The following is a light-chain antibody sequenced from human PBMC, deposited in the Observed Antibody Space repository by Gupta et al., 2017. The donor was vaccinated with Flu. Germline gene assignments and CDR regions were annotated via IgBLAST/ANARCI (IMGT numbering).Light chain of an antibody. CDR1: QSVLYNSNNKNY. V-gene: IGKV4-1*01. CDR3: HQDDSIPFT. CDR2: WAS. Sequence: SLGERATINCKSSQSVLYNSNNKNYLAWYQQKPGQSPKLLIYWASTRESGVSDRFSGSGSGTDFTLTISSLQAEDVAVYYCHQDDSIPFTFGQGTKLEIK. J-gene: IGKJ2*01.